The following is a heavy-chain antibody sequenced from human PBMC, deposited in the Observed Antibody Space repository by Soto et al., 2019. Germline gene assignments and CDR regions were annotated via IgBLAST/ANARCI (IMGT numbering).Heavy chain of an antibody. CDR3: ARKHSGSYSG. CDR1: GGSFSGYY. J-gene: IGHJ4*02. V-gene: IGHV4-34*01. Sequence: QVQLQQWGAGLLKPSETLSLTCAVYGGSFSGYYWSWIRQPPGKGLEWIGEINHSGSTNYNPSLKSRVTISVDTSKNQFSLKLSSVTAADTAVYYCARKHSGSYSGWGQGTLVTVSS. CDR2: INHSGST. D-gene: IGHD1-26*01.